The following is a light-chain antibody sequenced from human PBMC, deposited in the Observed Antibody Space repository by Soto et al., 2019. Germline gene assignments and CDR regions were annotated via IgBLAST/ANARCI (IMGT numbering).Light chain of an antibody. J-gene: IGKJ3*01. V-gene: IGKV1-5*03. CDR2: KAS. CDR1: QSISNW. CDR3: EPYNSYSPIT. Sequence: DIQMTQSPSTLSASVGDRAIIICRASQSISNWLAWYQQKPGKDPKLLIYKASRLETGVTSRFSGSGSGTEFTLAISSLLPDDFATYYCEPYNSYSPITFGPGTKLDVK.